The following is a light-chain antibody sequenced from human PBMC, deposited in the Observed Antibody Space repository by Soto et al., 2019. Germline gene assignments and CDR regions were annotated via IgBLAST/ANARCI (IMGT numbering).Light chain of an antibody. Sequence: DIQMTQSPSSVSASVGDRVTIACRASQGVGNWLAWYQQKPGKAPRVLIYGVSTLQSGVPSRFSGSGSGTDFTLTISSLQPEDFATYYCQQSYGTLYTFGQGTKVDI. J-gene: IGKJ2*01. V-gene: IGKV1-12*01. CDR3: QQSYGTLYT. CDR1: QGVGNW. CDR2: GVS.